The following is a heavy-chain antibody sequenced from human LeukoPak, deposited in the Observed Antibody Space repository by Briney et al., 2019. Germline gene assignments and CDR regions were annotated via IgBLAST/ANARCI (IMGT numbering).Heavy chain of an antibody. CDR1: GGSISSYY. J-gene: IGHJ5*02. CDR2: IYYSGST. V-gene: IGHV4-59*01. D-gene: IGHD4-23*01. CDR3: ASTPSYGGNLYNWFDP. Sequence: SETLSLSCTVSGGSISSYYWSWIRQPSGKGLEWIGYIYYSGSTNYNPSLKSRVTISVDTSKNQFSLKLSSLTAADTAVYYCASTPSYGGNLYNWFDPWGQGTLVTVSS.